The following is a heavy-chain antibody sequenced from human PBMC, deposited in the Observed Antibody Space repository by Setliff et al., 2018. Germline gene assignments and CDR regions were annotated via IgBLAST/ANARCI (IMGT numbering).Heavy chain of an antibody. V-gene: IGHV3-15*01. D-gene: IGHD3-16*01. Sequence: PVGSLRLSCAASGFTFSNAWMSWVRQAPGKGLEWVGRIKSKTDGGAIDYGAPVKGRFTISRDDSGNTLYLQMNSLNTEDTAVYYCATAITWTSTRRFWGQGTLVTVSS. CDR1: GFTFSNAW. CDR3: ATAITWTSTRRF. J-gene: IGHJ4*02. CDR2: IKSKTDGGAI.